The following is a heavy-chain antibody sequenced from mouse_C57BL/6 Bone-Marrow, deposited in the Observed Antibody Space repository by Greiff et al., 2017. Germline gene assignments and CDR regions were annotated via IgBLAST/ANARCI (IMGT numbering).Heavy chain of an antibody. CDR2: IYPGSGST. V-gene: IGHV1-55*01. CDR1: GYTFTSYW. CDR3: ARQGYGYAMDY. J-gene: IGHJ4*01. D-gene: IGHD2-14*01. Sequence: QVQLKQPGAELVKPGASVKMSCKASGYTFTSYWITWVKQRPGQGLEWIGDIYPGSGSTNYNEKFKSKATLTVDTSSSTAYMQLSSLTSEDSAVYYCARQGYGYAMDYWGQGTSVTVAS.